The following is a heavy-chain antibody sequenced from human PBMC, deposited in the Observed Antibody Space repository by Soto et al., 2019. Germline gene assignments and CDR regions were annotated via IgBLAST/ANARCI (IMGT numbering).Heavy chain of an antibody. Sequence: GGSLRLSCAASGFTFSSYTMTWVRQAPGKGLEWVSGISGSGNNILYADSVKGRFTISRDNSKNILYLQMNSLRAEDAAVYFCARERDPYSDPWQDCDYWGQGTLVTVSS. J-gene: IGHJ4*02. CDR3: ARERDPYSDPWQDCDY. V-gene: IGHV3-23*01. CDR2: ISGSGNNI. D-gene: IGHD1-26*01. CDR1: GFTFSSYT.